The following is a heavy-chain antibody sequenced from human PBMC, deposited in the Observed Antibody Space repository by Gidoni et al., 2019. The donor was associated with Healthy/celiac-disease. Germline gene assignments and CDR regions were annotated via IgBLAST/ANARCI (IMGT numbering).Heavy chain of an antibody. Sequence: QVQLQESGPGLVKPSETLSLTCTVSGGSISSYYWRWIRQPPGKVLEWIGYIYYSGSTNYNPSLKSRVTRSVDTSKNQFSLKLSSVTAADTAVYYCARGSSYDSSGYSVDYWGQGTLVTVSS. CDR2: IYYSGST. D-gene: IGHD3-22*01. CDR3: ARGSSYDSSGYSVDY. J-gene: IGHJ4*02. V-gene: IGHV4-59*01. CDR1: GGSISSYY.